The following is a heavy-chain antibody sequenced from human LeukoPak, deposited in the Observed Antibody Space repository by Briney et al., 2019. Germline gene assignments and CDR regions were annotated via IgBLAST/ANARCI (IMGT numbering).Heavy chain of an antibody. V-gene: IGHV4-34*01. CDR1: GGSFSGYY. CDR2: INHSGST. Sequence: PSETLSLTCAVYGGSFSGYYWSWLRQPPGKGLEWIGEINHSGSTNYNPSLTSRVTISVDTSKNQFSLKLSSVTAADTAVYYCARGLGAVAGRGGWNYFDYWGQGTLVTVSS. CDR3: ARGLGAVAGRGGWNYFDY. D-gene: IGHD6-19*01. J-gene: IGHJ4*02.